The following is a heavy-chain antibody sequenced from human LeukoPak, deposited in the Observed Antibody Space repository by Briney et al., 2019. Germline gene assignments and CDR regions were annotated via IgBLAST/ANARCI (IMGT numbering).Heavy chain of an antibody. J-gene: IGHJ1*01. D-gene: IGHD6-19*01. CDR2: INHSGST. CDR3: ARVWYSSGWSREGYFQH. V-gene: IGHV4-34*01. Sequence: SETLSLTCAVYGGSFSGYYWSWIRQPPGKGLEWIGEINHSGSTNYNPSLKSRVTISVDTSKNQFSLKLSSVTAADTAVYYCARVWYSSGWSREGYFQHWGQGTQVTVSS. CDR1: GGSFSGYY.